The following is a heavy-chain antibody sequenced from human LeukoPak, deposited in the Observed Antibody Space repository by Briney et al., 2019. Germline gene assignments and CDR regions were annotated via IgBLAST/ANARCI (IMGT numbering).Heavy chain of an antibody. V-gene: IGHV4-34*01. CDR2: INHSGST. J-gene: IGHJ4*02. CDR3: ARHGGSYSFDY. Sequence: SETLSLTCAVYGGSFIGYYWSWIHQPPGKGLEWIGEINHSGSTNYNPSLKSRVTISVDTSKNQFSLKLSSVTAADTAVYYCARHGGSYSFDYWGQGTLVTVSS. CDR1: GGSFIGYY. D-gene: IGHD1-26*01.